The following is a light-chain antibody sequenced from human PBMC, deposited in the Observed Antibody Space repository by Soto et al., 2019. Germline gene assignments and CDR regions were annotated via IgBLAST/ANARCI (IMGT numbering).Light chain of an antibody. CDR1: KSISSF. CDR3: QQSYSTPRT. V-gene: IGKV1-39*01. Sequence: DIQMTQSPSSLSASVGDRVTITCRASKSISSFLNWYQQKPGKAPNLLIYAASSLLSGVPSRFSGSGSGTDFTLTISSLQPEDFATYYCQQSYSTPRTFGQGTKVEIK. CDR2: AAS. J-gene: IGKJ1*01.